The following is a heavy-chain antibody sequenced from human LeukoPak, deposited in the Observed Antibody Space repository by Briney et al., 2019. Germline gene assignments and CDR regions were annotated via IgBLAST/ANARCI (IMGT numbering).Heavy chain of an antibody. V-gene: IGHV3-23*01. CDR3: AKAKNYGDYYY. J-gene: IGHJ4*02. Sequence: GGSLRLSCVASGVTLSNYAMSWARQAPGKGLEWVSTISANGGSTYYADSVKGRFTISRDNSKNTLYLQMSSLRAEDTAVYYCAKAKNYGDYYYWGQGTLVTVSS. CDR2: ISANGGST. CDR1: GVTLSNYA. D-gene: IGHD4-17*01.